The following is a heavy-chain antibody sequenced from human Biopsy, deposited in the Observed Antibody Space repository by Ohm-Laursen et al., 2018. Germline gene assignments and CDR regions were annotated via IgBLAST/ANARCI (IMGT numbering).Heavy chain of an antibody. V-gene: IGHV3-23*01. J-gene: IGHJ5*02. Sequence: SLRLSCTASGFTFSSHAMSWVRQAPGKGPEYVSVINGSGGSTYYADPVKGRFTISRDNSRNTLYLQMNSLRADDTAMYYRARDLYDFCGGCPFDPWGQGTLVTVSP. D-gene: IGHD3-3*01. CDR2: INGSGGST. CDR1: GFTFSSHA. CDR3: ARDLYDFCGGCPFDP.